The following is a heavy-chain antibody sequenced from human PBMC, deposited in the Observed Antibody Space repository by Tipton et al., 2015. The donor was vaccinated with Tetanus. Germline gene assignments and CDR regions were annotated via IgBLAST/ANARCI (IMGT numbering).Heavy chain of an antibody. CDR2: ISSSGRT. CDR1: GASISSYY. D-gene: IGHD3-10*01. CDR3: ARHDWERFGQILQWFDP. Sequence: TLSLTCTVSGASISSYYWSWIRQPPGKGLEWIAYISSSGRTNYNPSLKSRVTISIDTSKNQFSLKLSSVTAADTAVYYCARHDWERFGQILQWFDPWGQGTLVTVSS. V-gene: IGHV4-59*08. J-gene: IGHJ5*02.